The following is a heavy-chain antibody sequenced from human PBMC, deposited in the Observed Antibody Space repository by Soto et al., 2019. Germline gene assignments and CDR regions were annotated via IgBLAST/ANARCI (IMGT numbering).Heavy chain of an antibody. D-gene: IGHD3-22*01. Sequence: QVELVQSGAEVKKPGASVKVSCKVSGFTLTEQSLHWIRQAPGKGLEWMGGFDHEFGEAIYAQKFQGRVTMTEDISTDTAYMELSSLTSGDTAVYYCATPSHYYDTSRFDYWGQGTLVTVSS. CDR2: FDHEFGEA. CDR1: GFTLTEQS. CDR3: ATPSHYYDTSRFDY. J-gene: IGHJ4*02. V-gene: IGHV1-24*01.